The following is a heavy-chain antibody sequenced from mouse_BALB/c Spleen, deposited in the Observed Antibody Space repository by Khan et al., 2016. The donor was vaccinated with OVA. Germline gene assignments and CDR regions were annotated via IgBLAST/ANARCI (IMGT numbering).Heavy chain of an antibody. CDR1: GYIFTNYL. CDR2: VNPYNGAT. J-gene: IGHJ2*01. V-gene: IGHV1S136*01. Sequence: EVQLQQSGPDLVKPGTSVKMSCKASGYIFTNYLIHWVKQKPGQGLEWIGYVNPYNGATKYNEKFKGMATLTSDKSSITAYMELSSLTSEDSAVYSCARGNWQYYYFDYWGQGTTLTVSS. CDR3: ARGNWQYYYFDY. D-gene: IGHD4-1*01.